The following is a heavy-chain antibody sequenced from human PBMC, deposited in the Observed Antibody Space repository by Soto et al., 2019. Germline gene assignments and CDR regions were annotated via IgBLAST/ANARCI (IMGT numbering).Heavy chain of an antibody. J-gene: IGHJ3*02. CDR1: GYSFTDYY. CDR3: ERGPSHGAFDI. Sequence: QVQLAQSGAEVKNPGASVKVSCKASGYSFTDYYIHWLRQAPAQGLERMGWINPNSGDTKYAQKFQAWATMTRDTSISTTYIELSRRTSDDTALYHCERGPSHGAFDIWGQGTIITVSS. CDR2: INPNSGDT. V-gene: IGHV1-2*04.